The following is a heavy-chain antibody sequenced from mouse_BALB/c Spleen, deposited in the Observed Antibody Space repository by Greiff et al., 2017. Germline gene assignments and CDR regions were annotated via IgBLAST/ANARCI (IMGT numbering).Heavy chain of an antibody. CDR2: ILPGSGST. V-gene: IGHV1-9*01. CDR3: ARSGNLLWLRRRDVEAMDY. D-gene: IGHD2-2*01. CDR1: GYTFSSYW. J-gene: IGHJ4*01. Sequence: QVQLQQSGAELMKPGASVKISCKATGYTFSSYWIEWVKQRPGHGLEWIGEILPGSGSTNYNEKFKGKATFTADTSSNTAYMQLSSLTSEDSAVYYCARSGNLLWLRRRDVEAMDYWGQGTSVTVSS.